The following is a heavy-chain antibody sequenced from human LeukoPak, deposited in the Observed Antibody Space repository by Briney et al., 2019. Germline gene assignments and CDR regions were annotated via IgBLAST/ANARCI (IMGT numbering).Heavy chain of an antibody. CDR2: ISYDGSNK. V-gene: IGHV3-30*18. CDR1: GFTFSSYG. CDR3: AKDMGAAIECYYYGMDV. J-gene: IGHJ6*02. D-gene: IGHD3-16*01. Sequence: PGGSLRLSCAASGFTFSSYGMHWVRQAPGKGLEWVAVISYDGSNKYYADSVKGRFTISRDNSKNTLYLQMNSLRAEDTAVYYCAKDMGAAIECYYYGMDVWGQGTTVTVSS.